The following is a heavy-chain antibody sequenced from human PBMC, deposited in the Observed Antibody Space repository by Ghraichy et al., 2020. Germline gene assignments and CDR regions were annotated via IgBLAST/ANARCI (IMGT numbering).Heavy chain of an antibody. CDR2: IIPIFGTA. D-gene: IGHD2-2*01. V-gene: IGHV1-69*13. CDR1: GGTFSSYA. Sequence: SVKVSCKASGGTFSSYAISWVRQAPGQGLEWMGGIIPIFGTANYAQKFQGRVTITADESTSTAYMELSSLRSEDTAVYYCARASQVVPAALQHDYYYYGMDVWGQGTTVTVSS. J-gene: IGHJ6*02. CDR3: ARASQVVPAALQHDYYYYGMDV.